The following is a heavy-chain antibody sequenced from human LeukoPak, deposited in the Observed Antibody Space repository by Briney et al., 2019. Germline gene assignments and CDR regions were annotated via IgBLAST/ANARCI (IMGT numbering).Heavy chain of an antibody. CDR3: ARLGTFDY. D-gene: IGHD3-16*01. CDR2: IFPSDSDT. J-gene: IGHJ4*02. V-gene: IGHV5-51*01. CDR1: GYSFTNYW. Sequence: GESLKISCKGSGYSFTNYWIGWVRQMPGKGLEWMGIIFPSDSDTRYSPSFRGQVTISADKSISTAYLQWSSLRALDTAMYYCARLGTFDYWGQGTLVTVSS.